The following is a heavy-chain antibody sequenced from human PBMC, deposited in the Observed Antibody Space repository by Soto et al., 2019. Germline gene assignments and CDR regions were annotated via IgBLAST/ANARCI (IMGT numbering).Heavy chain of an antibody. D-gene: IGHD3-10*01. V-gene: IGHV4-34*01. CDR2: INHSGSA. J-gene: IGHJ5*02. CDR1: GGSFSDYI. Sequence: ETLALTCDVYGGSFSDYIWTWIRQTPGKGLQWIGQINHSGSANYNPSLKSRITISVDTPRNQFSLKLSSVTAADTAVYFCARTYYYRSGTYFAWFDPWGQGTLVTVSS. CDR3: ARTYYYRSGTYFAWFDP.